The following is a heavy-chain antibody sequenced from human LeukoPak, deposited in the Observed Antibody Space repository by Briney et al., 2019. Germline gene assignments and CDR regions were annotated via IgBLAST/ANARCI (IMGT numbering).Heavy chain of an antibody. CDR2: IRHDGNDK. J-gene: IGHJ3*02. D-gene: IGHD3-22*01. CDR1: GFTFSNYG. Sequence: GGSLRLSCAASGFTFSNYGMHWVRQAPCKGLEWVAFIRHDGNDKYNEDSVKGRFTISRDNAKNSLYLQMNSLRAEDTAVYYCARDGDLYYYDSSGYRDAFDIWGQGTMVTVSS. V-gene: IGHV3-30*02. CDR3: ARDGDLYYYDSSGYRDAFDI.